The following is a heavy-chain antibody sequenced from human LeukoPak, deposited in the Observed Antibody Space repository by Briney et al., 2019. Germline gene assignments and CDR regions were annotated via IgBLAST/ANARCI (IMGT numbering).Heavy chain of an antibody. D-gene: IGHD6-6*01. CDR2: FDPEDGET. CDR3: ATTSDSSSFPFDY. CDR1: GCTLTELS. J-gene: IGHJ4*02. Sequence: GASVKVSCKVSGCTLTELSMHWVRQAPGKGLEWMGGFDPEDGETIYAQKFQGRVTMTEDTSTDTAYMELSSLRSEVTAVYYCATTSDSSSFPFDYWGQGTLVTVSS. V-gene: IGHV1-24*01.